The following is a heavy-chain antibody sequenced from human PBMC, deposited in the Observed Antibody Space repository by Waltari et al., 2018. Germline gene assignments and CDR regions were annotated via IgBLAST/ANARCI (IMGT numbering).Heavy chain of an antibody. CDR2: FDPEDGET. V-gene: IGHV1-24*01. J-gene: IGHJ1*01. D-gene: IGHD3-10*01. CDR1: GYTLPALS. Sequence: QVQLVQSGAEVKKPGASVKVSCRVSGYTLPALSMHWVRQAPGKGLEWMGGFDPEDGETIYAQKFQGRVTMTEDTSTDTAYMELSSLISEDTAVYYCATDRFYGSGSYYMGVSEYFQHWGQGTLVTVSS. CDR3: ATDRFYGSGSYYMGVSEYFQH.